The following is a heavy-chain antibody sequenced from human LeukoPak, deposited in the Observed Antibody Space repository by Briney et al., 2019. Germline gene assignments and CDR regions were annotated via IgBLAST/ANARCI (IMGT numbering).Heavy chain of an antibody. D-gene: IGHD3-22*01. CDR3: AKRDYYDSSGYAPLFDY. Sequence: PGGSLRLSCTASGFTFSGYAMAWVRQAPGKGLEWVSGITRSGDTMYYADSVKGRFTISRDNSKNTLNLQMNSLRAEDTAVYYCAKRDYYDSSGYAPLFDYWGQGTLVTVSS. CDR1: GFTFSGYA. CDR2: ITRSGDTM. J-gene: IGHJ4*02. V-gene: IGHV3-23*01.